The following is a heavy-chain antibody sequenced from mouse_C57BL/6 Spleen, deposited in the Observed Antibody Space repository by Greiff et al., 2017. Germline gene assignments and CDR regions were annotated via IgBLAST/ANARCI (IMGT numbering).Heavy chain of an antibody. CDR2: IDPSDSYT. Sequence: QVQLQQSGAELVRPGTSVKLSCKASGYTFTSYWMHWVKQRPGQGLEWIGVIDPSDSYTNYNQKFKGKATLTVDTSSSTAYMQLSSLTSEDSAVYYCAYYSNYFDYWGQGTTLTVSS. V-gene: IGHV1-59*01. CDR3: AYYSNYFDY. J-gene: IGHJ2*01. CDR1: GYTFTSYW. D-gene: IGHD2-5*01.